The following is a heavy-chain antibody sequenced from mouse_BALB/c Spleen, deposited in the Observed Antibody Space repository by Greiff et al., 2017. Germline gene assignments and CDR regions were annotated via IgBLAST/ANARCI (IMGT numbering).Heavy chain of an antibody. CDR3: ARDFYGNYVDYAMDY. V-gene: IGHV5-4*02. Sequence: EVMLVESGGGLVKPGGSLKLSCAASGFTFSDYYMYWVRQTPEKRLEWVATISDGGSYTYYPDSVKGRFTISRDNAKNNLYLQMSSLKSEDTAMYYCARDFYGNYVDYAMDYWGQGTSVTVSS. D-gene: IGHD2-1*01. J-gene: IGHJ4*01. CDR2: ISDGGSYT. CDR1: GFTFSDYY.